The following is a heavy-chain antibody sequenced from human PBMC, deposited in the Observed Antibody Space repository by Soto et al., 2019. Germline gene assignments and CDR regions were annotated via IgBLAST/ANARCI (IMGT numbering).Heavy chain of an antibody. CDR2: FDPEDGET. Sequence: ASLKVSCKVSGYTLTELSMHWVRQAPGKGLEWMGGFDPEDGETIYAQKFQGRVTMTEDTSTDTAYMELSSLRSEDTAVYYCATGRGVNFYYGMDVWGQGTTVTVSS. CDR1: GYTLTELS. J-gene: IGHJ6*02. CDR3: ATGRGVNFYYGMDV. D-gene: IGHD3-10*01. V-gene: IGHV1-24*01.